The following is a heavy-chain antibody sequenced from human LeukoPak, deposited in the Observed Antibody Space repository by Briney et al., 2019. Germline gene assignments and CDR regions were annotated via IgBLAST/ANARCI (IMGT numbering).Heavy chain of an antibody. CDR3: ARENPSGYYNRPIDY. CDR2: IYYSGSI. CDR1: GASISSYY. J-gene: IGHJ4*02. Sequence: PSQTLSLTCTVSGASISSYYWSWIRQPPGKGLEWIGDIYYSGSIKYNPSLKSRVTMSVDTSKNQFSLKLSSVTAADTAIYYCARENPSGYYNRPIDYWGQGTLVTVSS. V-gene: IGHV4-59*01. D-gene: IGHD3-22*01.